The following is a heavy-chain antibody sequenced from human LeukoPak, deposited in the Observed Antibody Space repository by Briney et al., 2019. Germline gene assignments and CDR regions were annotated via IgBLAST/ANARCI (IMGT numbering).Heavy chain of an antibody. Sequence: GGSLRLSCVASGFTFSNYWMSWVRQAPGKGLEWVANIKQDGSEKYYVDSVKGRFTISRDNAKNSLYLQMNSLRAEDTAVYYCARRRDSGSLQHFDYWGQGTLVTVSS. CDR2: IKQDGSEK. J-gene: IGHJ4*02. V-gene: IGHV3-7*03. D-gene: IGHD1-26*01. CDR3: ARRRDSGSLQHFDY. CDR1: GFTFSNYW.